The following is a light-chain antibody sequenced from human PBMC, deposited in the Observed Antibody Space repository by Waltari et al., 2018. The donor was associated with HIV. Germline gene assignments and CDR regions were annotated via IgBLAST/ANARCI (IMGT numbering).Light chain of an antibody. CDR2: EVS. V-gene: IGLV2-14*01. CDR3: SSYANANIL. Sequence: QSALTQPASVSGSPGQSITISCTGTSSDVGAYNYVSWYPHPPGKAPKLIIYEVSNRPSRISTRFSGSESGNTASLTISVLQAEDEADYYCSSYANANILFGGGTKLTVL. CDR1: SSDVGAYNY. J-gene: IGLJ3*02.